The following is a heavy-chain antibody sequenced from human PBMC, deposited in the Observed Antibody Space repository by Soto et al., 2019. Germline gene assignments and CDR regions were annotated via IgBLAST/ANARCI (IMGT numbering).Heavy chain of an antibody. CDR2: IYYSGST. V-gene: IGHV4-30-4*01. CDR1: GGSISSGDYY. Sequence: PSETLSLTCTVSGGSISSGDYYWSWIRQPPGKGLEWIGYIYYSGSTYYNPSLKSRVTISVDTSKNQFSLKLSSVTAADTAVYYCARLIAARSRLDYWGQGTLVTVSS. D-gene: IGHD6-6*01. J-gene: IGHJ4*02. CDR3: ARLIAARSRLDY.